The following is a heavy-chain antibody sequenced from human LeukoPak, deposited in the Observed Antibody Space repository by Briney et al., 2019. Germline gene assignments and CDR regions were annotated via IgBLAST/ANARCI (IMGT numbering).Heavy chain of an antibody. J-gene: IGHJ5*02. V-gene: IGHV1-69*05. D-gene: IGHD2-21*02. CDR2: IIPIFGTA. Sequence: SVKVSCKASGGTFSSYAISWVRQAPGQGLEWMGGIIPIFGTANYAQKFQGRVTITTDESTSTAYMELSSLRSEDTAVYYCAREVKGPHIVVVTAIQGYNWFDPWGQGTLVTVSS. CDR1: GGTFSSYA. CDR3: AREVKGPHIVVVTAIQGYNWFDP.